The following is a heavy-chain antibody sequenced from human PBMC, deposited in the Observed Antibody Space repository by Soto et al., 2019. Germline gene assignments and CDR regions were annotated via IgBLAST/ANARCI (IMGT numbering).Heavy chain of an antibody. CDR3: ARDTYSGYDFGL. CDR1: GASVAGGSYY. D-gene: IGHD5-12*01. J-gene: IGHJ5*02. Sequence: QVQLRESGPGLVKPSQTLSLTCSVSGASVAGGSYYWSWVRQPPGKVLEWIGYIPSRGRPFYNPSLTSRGTISADTSKNQLSLQLTSVNAADTAVYYCARDTYSGYDFGLWGQGTLVTVSS. V-gene: IGHV4-30-4*01. CDR2: IPSRGRP.